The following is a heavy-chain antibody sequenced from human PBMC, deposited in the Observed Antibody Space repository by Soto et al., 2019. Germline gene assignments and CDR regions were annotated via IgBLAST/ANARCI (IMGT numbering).Heavy chain of an antibody. V-gene: IGHV1-2*02. D-gene: IGHD1-26*01. Sequence: ASVKVSCKASGYTFTGYYMHWARQAPGQGLEWMGWINPNSGGTNYAQKFQGRVTMTRDTSISTAYMELSRLRSDDTAVYYCARDRELDYGMDVWGQGTTVTVSS. CDR3: ARDRELDYGMDV. CDR1: GYTFTGYY. J-gene: IGHJ6*02. CDR2: INPNSGGT.